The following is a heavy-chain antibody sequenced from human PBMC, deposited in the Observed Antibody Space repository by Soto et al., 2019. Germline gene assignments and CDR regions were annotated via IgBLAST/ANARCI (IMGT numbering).Heavy chain of an antibody. Sequence: QVQLVESGGGVVQPGRSLRLSCAASGFTFSSYGMHWVRQAPGKGLEWVAVISYDGSNKYYADSVKGRFTISRDNSKNTLYLQMNSLRAEDTAVYYCAKDSPYANQHGGQGTLVTVSS. J-gene: IGHJ1*01. CDR2: ISYDGSNK. D-gene: IGHD4-17*01. CDR1: GFTFSSYG. CDR3: AKDSPYANQH. V-gene: IGHV3-30*18.